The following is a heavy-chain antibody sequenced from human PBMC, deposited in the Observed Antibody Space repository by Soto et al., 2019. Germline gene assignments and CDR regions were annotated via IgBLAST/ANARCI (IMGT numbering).Heavy chain of an antibody. CDR2: IYNDGTT. CDR3: VRPLPSGRNYGMDV. V-gene: IGHV3-53*01. D-gene: IGHD3-10*01. CDR1: GFTFSSYW. Sequence: GGSLRLSCGGSGFTFSSYWMSWVRQAPGKGLEWVSVIYNDGTTYYADSVKGRFALSRDTSKNTLSLQMDSLRAEDTAVYYCVRPLPSGRNYGMDVWGQGTTVTVSS. J-gene: IGHJ6*02.